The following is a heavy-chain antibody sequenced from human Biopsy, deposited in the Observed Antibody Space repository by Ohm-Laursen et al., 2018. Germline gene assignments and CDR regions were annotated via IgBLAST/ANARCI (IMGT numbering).Heavy chain of an antibody. CDR3: ARNTGWYGDLYYFDY. D-gene: IGHD6-19*01. CDR2: INPSGSTT. CDR1: GYSFTSYY. J-gene: IGHJ4*02. Sequence: ASVKVSCKASGYSFTSYYMHWVRQAPGQGLEWMGMINPSGSTTSYPQIFQGRVTMTRDTSKSTVYMELSSLRSADMAVYFCARNTGWYGDLYYFDYWGQGTLVTVSS. V-gene: IGHV1-46*01.